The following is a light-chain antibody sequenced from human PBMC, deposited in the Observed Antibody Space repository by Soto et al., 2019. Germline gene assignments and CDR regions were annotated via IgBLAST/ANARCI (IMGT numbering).Light chain of an antibody. J-gene: IGLJ2*01. V-gene: IGLV1-40*01. CDR1: SSNIGAGYD. Sequence: QPVLTQPPSVSGAPGQRATISCTGSSSNIGAGYDVHWYQQLPGTAPRLLVCGNTNRPSGVPDRFSGSKSATSASLAITGLQAEDEADYYCQSYDSSLSVVFGGGTKVTVL. CDR2: GNT. CDR3: QSYDSSLSVV.